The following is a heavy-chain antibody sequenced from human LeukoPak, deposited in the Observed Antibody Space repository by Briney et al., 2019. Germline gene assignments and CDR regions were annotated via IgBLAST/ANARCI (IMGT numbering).Heavy chain of an antibody. J-gene: IGHJ4*02. Sequence: ASVKVSCKASGYTFTYYYMHWVRHAPGQGLEWMGIINPSGGSTSYAQKFQGRVTMTRDTSTSTVYMELSSLRSEDTAVYYCARKAGGSYRLDYGGQGTLVTVSS. CDR3: ARKAGGSYRLDY. CDR1: GYTFTYYY. V-gene: IGHV1-46*01. CDR2: INPSGGST. D-gene: IGHD1-26*01.